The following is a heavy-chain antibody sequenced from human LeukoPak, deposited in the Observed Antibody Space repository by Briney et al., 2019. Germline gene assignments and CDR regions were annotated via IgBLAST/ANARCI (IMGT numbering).Heavy chain of an antibody. CDR2: IYYSGST. Sequence: SETLSLTCTVSGGSISSYYWSWIRQPPGKGLEWIGYIYYSGSTNYNPSLKSRVTISVDTSKNQFSLKLSSVTAADTAVYYCARDLYYYDSGGYFDYWGQGTLVTVSS. CDR3: ARDLYYYDSGGYFDY. D-gene: IGHD3-22*01. CDR1: GGSISSYY. V-gene: IGHV4-59*01. J-gene: IGHJ4*02.